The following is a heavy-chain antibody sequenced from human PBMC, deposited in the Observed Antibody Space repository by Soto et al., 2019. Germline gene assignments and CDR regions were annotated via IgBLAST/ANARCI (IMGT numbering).Heavy chain of an antibody. Sequence: TLSLTCTVSGGSISSGGYYWSWIRQHPGKGLEWIGYIYYSGSTYYNPSLKSRVTISVDTSKNQFSLKLSSVTAADTAVYYCARAPTRGIAAAGSRDYYYGMDVWGQGTTVTVSS. D-gene: IGHD6-13*01. CDR3: ARAPTRGIAAAGSRDYYYGMDV. CDR1: GGSISSGGYY. CDR2: IYYSGST. J-gene: IGHJ6*02. V-gene: IGHV4-31*03.